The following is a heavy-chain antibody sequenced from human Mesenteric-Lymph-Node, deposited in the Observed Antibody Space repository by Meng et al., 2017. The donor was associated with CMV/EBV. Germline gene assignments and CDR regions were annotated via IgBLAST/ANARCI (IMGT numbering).Heavy chain of an antibody. CDR2: ISGDGSSK. CDR1: GFTFSNYP. CDR3: ARENDYRNYFDQ. V-gene: IGHV3-30-3*01. D-gene: IGHD4-11*01. Sequence: GESLKISCTVFGFTFSNYPMYWVRQTPGKGLEWVAVISGDGSSKYHADSVTGRFTISRDNSRNTLYLQMNSLRVEDTALYYCARENDYRNYFDQWGQGTLVTVSS. J-gene: IGHJ4*02.